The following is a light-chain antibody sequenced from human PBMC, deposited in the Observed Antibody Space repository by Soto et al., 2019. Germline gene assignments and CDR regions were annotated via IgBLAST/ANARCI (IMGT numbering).Light chain of an antibody. Sequence: DIQMNQSPTSLSASVGDRVTITCRASQTINSWLAWYQQKPGKAPKLLIYAASTLQSGVPSRFSGSGSGTEFTLTITSLQSEDFAVYYCQQYNHWPPWTFGQGTKVDIK. CDR2: AAS. CDR1: QTINSW. V-gene: IGKV1-5*01. J-gene: IGKJ1*01. CDR3: QQYNHWPPWT.